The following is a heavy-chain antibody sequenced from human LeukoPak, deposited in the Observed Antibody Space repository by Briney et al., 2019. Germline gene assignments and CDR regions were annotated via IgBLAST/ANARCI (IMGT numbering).Heavy chain of an antibody. Sequence: GGSLRLSCAASGFTFRSYAMHWVRQAPGKGLEWVAVISDDGSRQHYADFLEGRFTISRANSKNTVTLQLSSLTSEDTAVSFCVREQPGDGWSGFDYWGQGTLVTVSS. CDR3: VREQPGDGWSGFDY. CDR2: ISDDGSRQ. J-gene: IGHJ4*02. CDR1: GFTFRSYA. V-gene: IGHV3-30*15. D-gene: IGHD6-19*01.